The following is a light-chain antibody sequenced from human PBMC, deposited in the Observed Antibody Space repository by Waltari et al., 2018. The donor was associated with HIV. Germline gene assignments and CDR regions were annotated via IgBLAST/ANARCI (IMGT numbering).Light chain of an antibody. CDR2: HAS. CDR1: QSVRTS. CDR3: LQWSNWPLT. J-gene: IGKJ3*01. Sequence: EIVLTQSPATLSLSPGERATLSCRASQSVRTSLSWYQQKPGQAPRLLISHASNRATGISARFSGSGSGTDFTLTISSLEPEDFAFYYCLQWSNWPLTFGPGTRVDVK. V-gene: IGKV3-11*01.